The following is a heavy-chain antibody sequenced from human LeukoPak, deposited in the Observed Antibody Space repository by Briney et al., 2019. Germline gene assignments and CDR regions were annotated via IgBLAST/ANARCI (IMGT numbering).Heavy chain of an antibody. J-gene: IGHJ4*02. D-gene: IGHD2-21*02. Sequence: GASVKVSCKASGGTFSSYAISWVRQAPGQGLEWMGGIIPIFGTANYAQKFQGRVTITTDESTSTAYMELSSLRSEDTAVYYCASRPARYCGGDCNVDYWGQGTLVTVSS. CDR2: IIPIFGTA. V-gene: IGHV1-69*05. CDR3: ASRPARYCGGDCNVDY. CDR1: GGTFSSYA.